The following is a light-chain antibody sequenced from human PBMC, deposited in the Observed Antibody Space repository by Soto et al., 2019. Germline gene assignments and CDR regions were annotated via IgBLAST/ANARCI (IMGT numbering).Light chain of an antibody. Sequence: DIQMTQSPSTLSASVGDRVTITCRAIQSISRWLAWYQQKPGKAPKLLIYAASSLQSGVPPRFSGSGSGTDFTLTISSLQPEDFATYYCQQSYSTPRTFGQGTKVDIK. CDR3: QQSYSTPRT. CDR2: AAS. CDR1: QSISRW. J-gene: IGKJ1*01. V-gene: IGKV1-39*01.